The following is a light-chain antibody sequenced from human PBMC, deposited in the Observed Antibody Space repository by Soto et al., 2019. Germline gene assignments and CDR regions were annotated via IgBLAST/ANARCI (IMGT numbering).Light chain of an antibody. J-gene: IGLJ2*01. CDR1: SGHSSYS. CDR2: LHSDGSH. CDR3: QTWGTGIRV. Sequence: QSVLTQSPSASASLGASVKLTCTLSSGHSSYSVAWHQQQPEKGPRYLMKLHSDGSHIKGDGIPDRFSGSSSGAERYLTISRLQSEDEADYYCQTWGTGIRVFGGGTKVTVL. V-gene: IGLV4-69*01.